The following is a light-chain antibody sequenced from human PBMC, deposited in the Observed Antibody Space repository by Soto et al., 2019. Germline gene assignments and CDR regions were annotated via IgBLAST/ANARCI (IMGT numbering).Light chain of an antibody. CDR1: QSVLYDSNNKNY. CDR3: QQYYSVPIT. CDR2: WAS. V-gene: IGKV4-1*01. J-gene: IGKJ5*01. Sequence: DFVMTQSPDSLAVSLGERATNNCRSSQSVLYDSNNKNYLAWYQQIPGQPPKLLLYWASTRESGVPDRFSGSGSGTDFTLTISSVQAEDVAVYYCQQYYSVPITFGQGTRLEIK.